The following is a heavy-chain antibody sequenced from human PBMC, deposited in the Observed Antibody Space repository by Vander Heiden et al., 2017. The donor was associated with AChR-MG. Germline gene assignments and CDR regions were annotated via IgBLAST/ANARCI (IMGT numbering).Heavy chain of an antibody. CDR1: GGSISSYY. Sequence: QVQLQESGPGLVKPSETLSLTCTVSGGSISSYYWSWIRQPAGKGLEGIGRIYTSGSTNYNPSLKRRVTMSVDTSKNQFSLKMSSVTAADTAVYYCAREGGVGATWGGDAFDIWGQGTMVTVSS. J-gene: IGHJ3*02. CDR3: AREGGVGATWGGDAFDI. CDR2: IYTSGST. V-gene: IGHV4-4*07. D-gene: IGHD1-26*01.